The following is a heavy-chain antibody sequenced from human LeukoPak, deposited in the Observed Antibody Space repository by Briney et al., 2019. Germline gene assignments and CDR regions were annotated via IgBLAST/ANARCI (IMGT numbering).Heavy chain of an antibody. CDR3: ARWSAAGSGLDY. V-gene: IGHV5-51*01. J-gene: IGHJ4*02. D-gene: IGHD6-13*01. CDR2: IYPGDSDT. Sequence: PGESLKISCKCSGYRFTNYWSAWVRQMPGKGLELMGIIYPGDSDTRYSPSFQGQVTISADKSISTAYLQWSSLRASDTAMYFCARWSAAGSGLDYWGQGTLVTVSS. CDR1: GYRFTNYW.